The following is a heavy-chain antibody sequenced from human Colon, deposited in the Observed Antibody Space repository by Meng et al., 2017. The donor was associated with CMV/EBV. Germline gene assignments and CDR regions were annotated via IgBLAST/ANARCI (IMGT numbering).Heavy chain of an antibody. CDR3: AKAGEYQLLREGNWFDP. CDR1: GGSFSGYY. J-gene: IGHJ5*02. V-gene: IGHV4-34*01. CDR2: INHSGRT. Sequence: SETLSLTCAVYGGSFSGYYWSWIRQPPGKGLEWIGEINHSGRTNYNPSLKSRVTISVDTSKNQFSLRLNSVTAADTAVYYCAKAGEYQLLREGNWFDPWGQGTLVTVSS. D-gene: IGHD2-2*01.